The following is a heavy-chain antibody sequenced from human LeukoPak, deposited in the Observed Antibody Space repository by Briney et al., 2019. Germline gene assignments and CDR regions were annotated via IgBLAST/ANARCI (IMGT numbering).Heavy chain of an antibody. Sequence: ASVKVPCKASGYTFTGYYMHWVRQAPGQGLEWMGWINPNSGGTNYAQKFQGRVTMTRDTSISTAYMELSRLRSDDTAVYYCARGCASCIAAGPYWGQGTLVTVSS. CDR1: GYTFTGYY. J-gene: IGHJ4*02. D-gene: IGHD6-6*01. V-gene: IGHV1-2*02. CDR3: ARGCASCIAAGPY. CDR2: INPNSGGT.